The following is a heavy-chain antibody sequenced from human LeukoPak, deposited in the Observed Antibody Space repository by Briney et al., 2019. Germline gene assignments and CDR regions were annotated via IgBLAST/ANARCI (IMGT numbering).Heavy chain of an antibody. J-gene: IGHJ5*02. D-gene: IGHD6-19*01. V-gene: IGHV3-23*01. CDR1: GFTFSNYA. CDR2: IDASGGAT. CDR3: AKGSGSGWYGWFAP. Sequence: PGGSLRLSCAASGFTFSNYAMSWVRQAPGKGLEWVSSIDASGGATYYADSVKGRFTISRDNSKNTFYLQMNSLRAEDTAVYSCAKGSGSGWYGWFAPWGQGTLVIVSS.